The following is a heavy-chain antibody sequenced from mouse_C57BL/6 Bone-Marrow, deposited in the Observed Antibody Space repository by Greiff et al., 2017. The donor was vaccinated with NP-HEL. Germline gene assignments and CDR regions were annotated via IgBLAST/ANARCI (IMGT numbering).Heavy chain of an antibody. V-gene: IGHV3-6*01. CDR3: ARGNLYYRAMDY. Sequence: ESGPGLVKPSQSLSLTCSVTGYSITSGYYWNWIRQFPGNKLEWMGYISYDGSNNYNPSLKNRISITRDTSKNQFFLKLNSVTTEDTATYYCARGNLYYRAMDYWGQGTSDTVSS. CDR1: GYSITSGYY. J-gene: IGHJ4*01. CDR2: ISYDGSN. D-gene: IGHD2-12*01.